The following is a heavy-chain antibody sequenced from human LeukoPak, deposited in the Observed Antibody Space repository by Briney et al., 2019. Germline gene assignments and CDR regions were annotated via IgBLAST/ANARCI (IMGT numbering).Heavy chain of an antibody. CDR1: GFTFSSYS. CDR3: AGSAAGTYY. D-gene: IGHD1-1*01. V-gene: IGHV3-21*01. Sequence: PGGFLRLSCVASGFTFSSYSMNWVRQAPGKGLEWVSSISSSSSYKYYTDSVKGRFTISRDNAKNSLYLQMNSLRAEDTAVYYCAGSAAGTYYWGQGTLVTVSS. CDR2: ISSSSSYK. J-gene: IGHJ4*02.